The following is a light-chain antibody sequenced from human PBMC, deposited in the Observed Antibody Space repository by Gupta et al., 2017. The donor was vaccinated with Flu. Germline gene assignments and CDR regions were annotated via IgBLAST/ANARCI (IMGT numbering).Light chain of an antibody. J-gene: IGKJ1*01. CDR1: QSISNW. CDR2: EAS. Sequence: DIQMTQSPSTLSASVGDRVTITCRASQSISNWLAWYQQKPGKVHKLLIYEASSLERGGPSRFSGSGYGKEFTLTISRLQVDDGENYYCQRYNSLWTFGQWTRVEIK. V-gene: IGKV1-5*03. CDR3: QRYNSLWT.